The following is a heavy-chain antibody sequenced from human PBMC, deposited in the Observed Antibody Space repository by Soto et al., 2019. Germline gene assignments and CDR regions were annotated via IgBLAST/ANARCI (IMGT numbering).Heavy chain of an antibody. V-gene: IGHV1-69*02. CDR2: IIPILGLA. Sequence: QVQLVQSGAEVKKPGSSVKVSCKASGGTFSSYTISWVRQAPGQGLEWMGRIIPILGLANYAQRFQGRVTITADKPTSTAYMELSSLRSEDTAVYYCARASRLGYCSSSSCYDALDIWGQGTMVTVSS. J-gene: IGHJ3*02. D-gene: IGHD2-2*01. CDR3: ARASRLGYCSSSSCYDALDI. CDR1: GGTFSSYT.